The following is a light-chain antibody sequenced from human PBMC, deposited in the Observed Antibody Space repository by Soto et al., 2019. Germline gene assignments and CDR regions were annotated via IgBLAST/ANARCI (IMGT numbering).Light chain of an antibody. J-gene: IGLJ2*01. CDR2: YDN. CDR1: NIGSKS. V-gene: IGLV3-21*04. Sequence: SYELTQPPSVSVAPGKTARITCGGNNIGSKSVHWYQQKPGQAPVLVIYYDNDRPSGIPERFSGSNSGNTATLTISRAEAGDEADYYCQVWDSSSDHVVFGGGTKLTVL. CDR3: QVWDSSSDHVV.